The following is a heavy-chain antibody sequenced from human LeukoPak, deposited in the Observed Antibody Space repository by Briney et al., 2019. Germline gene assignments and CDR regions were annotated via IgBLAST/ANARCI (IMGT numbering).Heavy chain of an antibody. V-gene: IGHV3-21*01. CDR3: ARDGYYYGSGSSFDY. CDR2: ISSSSSYI. J-gene: IGHJ4*02. Sequence: PGGSLRLSXAASGFTFGSYSMNWVRQAPGKGLEWLSSISSSSSYIYYADSVKGRFTISRDNAKNSLYLQMNSLRAEDTAVYYCARDGYYYGSGSSFDYWGQGTLVTVSS. CDR1: GFTFGSYS. D-gene: IGHD3-10*01.